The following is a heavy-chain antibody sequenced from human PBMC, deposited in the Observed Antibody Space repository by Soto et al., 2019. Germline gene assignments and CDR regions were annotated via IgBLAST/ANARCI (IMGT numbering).Heavy chain of an antibody. CDR2: ISYDGSNK. V-gene: IGHV3-30*18. CDR3: AKEATMIVWGGYYYFYGMDV. J-gene: IGHJ6*02. CDR1: GFTFSSYG. Sequence: QVQLVESGGGVVQPGRSLRLSCAASGFTFSSYGMHWVRQAPGKGLEWVAVISYDGSNKYYADSVKGRFTISRDNSNNTLYLQINSLIAEYMAVYYCAKEATMIVWGGYYYFYGMDVWGQGTTVTVSS. D-gene: IGHD3-22*01.